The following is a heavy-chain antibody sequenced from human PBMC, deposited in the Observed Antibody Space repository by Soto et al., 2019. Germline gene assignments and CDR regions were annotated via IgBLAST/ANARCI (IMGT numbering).Heavy chain of an antibody. Sequence: PSETLSLTCTVSGGSISSSSYYWGWIRQPPGKGLEWIGNVYYGGSTYYNPSLKSRVTISVETSKNQFSLKLSSVTAADTAVYYCARGQGAAAGHSNFDYWGQGALVTVSS. CDR3: ARGQGAAAGHSNFDY. V-gene: IGHV4-39*07. CDR1: GGSISSSSYY. J-gene: IGHJ4*02. CDR2: VYYGGST. D-gene: IGHD6-13*01.